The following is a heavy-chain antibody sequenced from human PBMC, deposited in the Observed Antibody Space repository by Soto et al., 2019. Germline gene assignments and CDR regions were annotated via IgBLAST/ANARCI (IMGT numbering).Heavy chain of an antibody. V-gene: IGHV3-13*05. D-gene: IGHD1-26*01. Sequence: EVQLVESGGGSVQPGESLRLSCAASGFSFRDYDMHWVRQRKGKGLEWVSALGAACDPYYVGSVKGRFSVSRDNAQNSLFLQMNNLRVDDTAVYFCARAYLGRLPRRADYYYAMDVWGRGTTVTVSS. CDR1: GFSFRDYD. CDR2: LGAACDP. J-gene: IGHJ6*02. CDR3: ARAYLGRLPRRADYYYAMDV.